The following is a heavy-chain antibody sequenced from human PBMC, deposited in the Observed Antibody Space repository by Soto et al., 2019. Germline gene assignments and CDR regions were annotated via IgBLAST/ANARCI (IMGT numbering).Heavy chain of an antibody. CDR2: INPSGGST. CDR1: GYTFTSYY. Sequence: ASVKVSCKASGYTFTSYYMHWVRQAPGRGREWMGIINPSGGSTSYAQKFQGRVTMTRDTSTSTVYMELSSLRSEDTAVYYCARDPVAYSSGWYGGFDYWGQGTLVTVSS. CDR3: ARDPVAYSSGWYGGFDY. J-gene: IGHJ4*02. D-gene: IGHD6-19*01. V-gene: IGHV1-46*01.